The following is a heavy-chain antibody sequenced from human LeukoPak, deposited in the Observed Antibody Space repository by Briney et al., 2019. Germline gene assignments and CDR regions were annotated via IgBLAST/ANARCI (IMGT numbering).Heavy chain of an antibody. D-gene: IGHD3-3*01. CDR1: GFTFSSYA. CDR2: ISGSGGST. CDR3: ATPLPIRWGSNDY. V-gene: IGHV3-23*01. J-gene: IGHJ4*02. Sequence: GGFLRLSCAASGFTFSSYAMSWVRQAPGKGLEWVSAISGSGGSTYYADTVKGRFTISRDNSKNTLYLQMNSLRAEDTAVYYCATPLPIRWGSNDYWGQGTLVTVSS.